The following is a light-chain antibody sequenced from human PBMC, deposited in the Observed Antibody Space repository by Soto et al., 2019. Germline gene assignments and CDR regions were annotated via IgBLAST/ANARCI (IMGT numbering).Light chain of an antibody. CDR1: QGISSH. CDR2: DAT. V-gene: IGKV1-13*02. CDR3: KQFKSYPLT. J-gene: IGKJ4*01. Sequence: ASQLTQSPSSLSASVGDRVTISCRASQGISSHLAWYQQKPGKAPKVLIYDATSLESGVPSRFSGSGSGTDFTLTISSLQPADFATYYCKQFKSYPLTFGGGTKVEIK.